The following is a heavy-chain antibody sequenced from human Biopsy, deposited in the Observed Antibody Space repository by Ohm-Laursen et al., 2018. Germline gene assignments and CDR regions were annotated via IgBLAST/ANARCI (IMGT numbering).Heavy chain of an antibody. J-gene: IGHJ5*02. D-gene: IGHD3-22*01. CDR3: ARDYDTSGYYYVS. CDR1: GGSFTGHY. V-gene: IGHV4-59*04. Sequence: GTLSLTCTVSGGSFTGHYWSWIRQPPGKGLEWIGSIFYRGSTHYKPSLKSRVNISVDTSKNQFSLKLNSVTAADTAVYYCARDYDTSGYYYVSWGQGTLVTVFS. CDR2: IFYRGST.